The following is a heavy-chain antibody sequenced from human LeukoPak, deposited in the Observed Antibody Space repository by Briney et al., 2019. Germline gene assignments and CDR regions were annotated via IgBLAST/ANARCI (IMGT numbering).Heavy chain of an antibody. CDR2: IYYSGST. CDR3: ARGPLQSGYYYYYMDV. Sequence: SETLSLTCTVSGGSISSSSYYWGWIRQPPGKGLEWIGSIYYSGSTYYNPSLKSRVTISVDTSKNQFSLKLSSVTAADTAVYYCARGPLQSGYYYYYMDVWGKGTTVTVSS. V-gene: IGHV4-39*07. J-gene: IGHJ6*03. CDR1: GGSISSSSYY. D-gene: IGHD5-24*01.